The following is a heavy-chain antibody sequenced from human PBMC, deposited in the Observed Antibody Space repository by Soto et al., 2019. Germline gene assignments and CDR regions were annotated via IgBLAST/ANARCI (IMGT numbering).Heavy chain of an antibody. Sequence: LSLTCTFPGGSITSSSYYWGWIRQPPGKGLEWIGGIYYSGRSYYNPSLKSRVTMSVDTSKNQFSLTLNSVTAADAAVYYCARQRTTVVTQAYFDHWGQGTLVTVSS. V-gene: IGHV4-39*01. D-gene: IGHD4-17*01. CDR3: ARQRTTVVTQAYFDH. J-gene: IGHJ4*02. CDR1: GGSITSSSYY. CDR2: IYYSGRS.